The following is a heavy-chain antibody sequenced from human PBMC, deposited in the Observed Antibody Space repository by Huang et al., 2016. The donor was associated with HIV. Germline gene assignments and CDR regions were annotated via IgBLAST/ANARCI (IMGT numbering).Heavy chain of an antibody. Sequence: QLTLKESGPALVKPSQTLTLTCSVSGFSLTTSGVGVGWIRQPPGKALEWIALIYWNEEKRYNPLLRNRLSITRDTSISQVVLRVTNVNPVDTATYHCAHGYITPSLRSGFDAFDIWGQGTMVAVSS. V-gene: IGHV2-5*01. D-gene: IGHD1-20*01. CDR1: GFSLTTSGVG. J-gene: IGHJ3*02. CDR2: IYWNEEK. CDR3: AHGYITPSLRSGFDAFDI.